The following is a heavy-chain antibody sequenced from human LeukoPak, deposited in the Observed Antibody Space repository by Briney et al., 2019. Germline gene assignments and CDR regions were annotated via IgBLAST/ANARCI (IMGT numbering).Heavy chain of an antibody. Sequence: SETLSLTCTVSGGSISGYYWSWIRQPPGKGLEWIGYIYYSGSTNYNPSLESRVTISVDTSNNQFSLKLSSVTAADTAVYYCAYEYYYDSSGQAVEPNFDYWGQGTLVTVSS. V-gene: IGHV4-59*08. CDR1: GGSISGYY. CDR3: AYEYYYDSSGQAVEPNFDY. CDR2: IYYSGST. J-gene: IGHJ4*02. D-gene: IGHD3-22*01.